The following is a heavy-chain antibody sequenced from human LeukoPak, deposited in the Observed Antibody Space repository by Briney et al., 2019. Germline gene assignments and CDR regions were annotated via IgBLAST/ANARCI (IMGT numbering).Heavy chain of an antibody. CDR1: GGSISSYY. J-gene: IGHJ3*02. Sequence: PSETLFLTCTVSGGSISSYYWSWIRQPPGKGLEWIGYIYYSGSTNYNPSLKSRVTISVDTSKNQFSLKLSSVTAADTAVYYCARVRYCSGGSCYKGAFDIWGQGTMVTVSS. CDR2: IYYSGST. D-gene: IGHD2-15*01. CDR3: ARVRYCSGGSCYKGAFDI. V-gene: IGHV4-59*01.